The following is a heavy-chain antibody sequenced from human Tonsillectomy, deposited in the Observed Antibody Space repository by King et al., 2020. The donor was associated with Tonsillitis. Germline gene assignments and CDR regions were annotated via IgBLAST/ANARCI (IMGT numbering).Heavy chain of an antibody. D-gene: IGHD3-22*01. V-gene: IGHV3-7*03. CDR2: IRKDGSAK. Sequence: VQLVESGGGLVQPGGSLRLSCAASGFTFSNYWMTWVRQAPGKGLEWVANIRKDGSAKYYVDSVKGRFTISRDNAKNSVYLQMDSLRPDDTAVYFCARDMNPYDGGIYLDGFDIWGQGTMVTVSS. J-gene: IGHJ3*02. CDR1: GFTFSNYW. CDR3: ARDMNPYDGGIYLDGFDI.